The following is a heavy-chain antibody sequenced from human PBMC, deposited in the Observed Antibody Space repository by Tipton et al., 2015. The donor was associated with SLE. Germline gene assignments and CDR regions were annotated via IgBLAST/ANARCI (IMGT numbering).Heavy chain of an antibody. CDR1: GFTFNDFD. Sequence: QSGAEVKKPGASVKVSCKASGFTFNDFDINWVRQATGQGLEWMGWMNPISGNTGLAQKFQGRVTMTKDSSISTAYIELSSLRLEDTGVYYCARKQPPDYWGQGALVTVSS. J-gene: IGHJ4*02. CDR2: MNPISGNT. D-gene: IGHD5-18*01. V-gene: IGHV1-8*01. CDR3: ARKQPPDY.